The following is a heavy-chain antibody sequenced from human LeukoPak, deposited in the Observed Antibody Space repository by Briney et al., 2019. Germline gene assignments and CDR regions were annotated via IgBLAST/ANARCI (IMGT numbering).Heavy chain of an antibody. CDR1: GGSICSYY. CDR3: ARDYYDSSGFHPLDY. D-gene: IGHD3-22*01. V-gene: IGHV4-4*07. J-gene: IGHJ4*02. Sequence: SETLSLTXTVSGGSICSYYWSWIRQPAGKGLERIGRIYTSGSTNYNPSLKSRVTMSVDTSKNQFSLKLSSVTAADTAVYYCARDYYDSSGFHPLDYWGQGTLVTVSS. CDR2: IYTSGST.